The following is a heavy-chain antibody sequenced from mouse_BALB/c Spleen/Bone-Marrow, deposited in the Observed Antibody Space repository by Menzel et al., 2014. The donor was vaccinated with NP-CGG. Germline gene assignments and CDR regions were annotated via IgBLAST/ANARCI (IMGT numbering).Heavy chain of an antibody. CDR1: GYTFXSYI. Sequence: SGPELVKPGASVKMSCKASGYTFXSYIMHWVKQKPEQGLEWIGYINPYNDGTEYNEKFKGKATLTSDKSSSTAYMDLSSLTSEDSAVYYCARRWLPYAMDYWGQGTSVTVSS. CDR3: ARRWLPYAMDY. J-gene: IGHJ4*01. D-gene: IGHD2-3*01. CDR2: INPYNDGT. V-gene: IGHV1-14*01.